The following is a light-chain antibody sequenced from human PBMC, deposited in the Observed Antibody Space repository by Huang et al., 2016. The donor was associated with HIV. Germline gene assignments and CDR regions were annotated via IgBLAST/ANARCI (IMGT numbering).Light chain of an antibody. CDR3: QQYNNWPRT. Sequence: EIVMTQSPATLSVSPGERATLSCRASQSVSSNLAGYQQKPGQAPRLLIYAASTRATGSPARFSGSGSGTEFTLTISSLQSEDFAVYYCQQYNNWPRTFGQGTKVEIK. J-gene: IGKJ1*01. CDR2: AAS. CDR1: QSVSSN. V-gene: IGKV3-15*01.